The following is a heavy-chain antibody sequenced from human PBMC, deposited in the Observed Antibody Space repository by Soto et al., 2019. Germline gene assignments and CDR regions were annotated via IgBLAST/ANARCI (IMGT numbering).Heavy chain of an antibody. V-gene: IGHV3-23*01. CDR3: AKAGPPYDY. J-gene: IGHJ4*02. CDR1: GFTFSSYS. Sequence: TGGSLRLSCAGSGFTFSSYSISWVRQAPGKGLEWVSAISGSGGSTYYADSVKGRFTISRDNSKNTLYLQMNSLRAEDTAVYYCAKAGPPYDYWGQGTLVTVSS. CDR2: ISGSGGST.